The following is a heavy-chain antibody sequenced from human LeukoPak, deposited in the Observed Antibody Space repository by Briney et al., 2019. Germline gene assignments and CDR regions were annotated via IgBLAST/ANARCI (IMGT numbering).Heavy chain of an antibody. D-gene: IGHD2-15*01. CDR2: INHSGSS. V-gene: IGHV4-34*01. CDR3: ARTPHHCSGGSCYYYYMDV. J-gene: IGHJ6*03. Sequence: SETLSLTCAVYGGSFNGYYWSWIPHPPGQGLVGIVEINHSGSSNYNQCLKSRLTISVDTSNNQFSLKLSSVTSADTAVYYCARTPHHCSGGSCYYYYMDVWGKGTTVTVSS. CDR1: GGSFNGYY.